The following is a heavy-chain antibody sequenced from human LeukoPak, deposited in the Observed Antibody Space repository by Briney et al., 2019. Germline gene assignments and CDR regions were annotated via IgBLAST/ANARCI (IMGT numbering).Heavy chain of an antibody. Sequence: SSETLSLTCTVSGGSISSYYWSWIRQPPGKGLEWIGYIYYSWSTNYNPSLKSRVTISVDTSKNQFSLKLSSVTAADTAVYYCARGLGYYYDSSGYYTSYPWFDPWGQGTLVTVSS. V-gene: IGHV4-59*01. D-gene: IGHD3-22*01. CDR1: GGSISSYY. CDR3: ARGLGYYYDSSGYYTSYPWFDP. CDR2: IYYSWST. J-gene: IGHJ5*02.